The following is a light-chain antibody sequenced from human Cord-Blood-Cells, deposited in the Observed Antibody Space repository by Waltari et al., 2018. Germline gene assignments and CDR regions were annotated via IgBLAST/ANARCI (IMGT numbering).Light chain of an antibody. CDR3: SSYTSSSTLV. Sequence: QSALTQPASVSGSPGQSITIPCTATSSDVGGYNYVSWYQQHPGKAPKLMIYDVSKRPSGVSNRFSGSKSGNTASLTISGLQAEDEADYYCSSYTSSSTLVFGGGTKLTVL. CDR1: SSDVGGYNY. CDR2: DVS. J-gene: IGLJ3*02. V-gene: IGLV2-14*01.